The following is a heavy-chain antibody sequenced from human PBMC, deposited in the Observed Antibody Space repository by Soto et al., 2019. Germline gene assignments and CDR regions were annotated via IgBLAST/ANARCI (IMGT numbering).Heavy chain of an antibody. CDR3: ARGEDSDSSGYSSSGTWFDP. D-gene: IGHD3-22*01. Sequence: ASVKVSCKASGYAFSDSYIHWVRQAPGQGLEWLGWINPNNGVTHSAQKFQGRVTITRDTSISTTYMELSRLRSDDTAVYYCARGEDSDSSGYSSSGTWFDPWGQGTLVTVSS. J-gene: IGHJ5*02. CDR2: INPNNGVT. V-gene: IGHV1-2*02. CDR1: GYAFSDSY.